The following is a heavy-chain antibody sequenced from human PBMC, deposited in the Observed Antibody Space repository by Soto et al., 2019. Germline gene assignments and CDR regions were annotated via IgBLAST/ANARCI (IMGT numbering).Heavy chain of an antibody. D-gene: IGHD2-8*01. CDR1: GITFSNVW. V-gene: IGHV3-15*01. CDR3: TTDIVLQRDAFDL. J-gene: IGHJ3*01. Sequence: GGSLRLSCAVSGITFSNVWMNWVRQAPGKGLVWVGRIKTMADGGTTDYAAPVKGRFTISRDDSKNRLYLQMKSLKTEDTAVYYCTTDIVLQRDAFDLWGQGTMVTVSS. CDR2: IKTMADGGTT.